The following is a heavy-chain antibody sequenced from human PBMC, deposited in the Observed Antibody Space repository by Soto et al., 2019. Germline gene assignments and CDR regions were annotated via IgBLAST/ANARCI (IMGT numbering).Heavy chain of an antibody. Sequence: GESLKISCKGSGYSFTSYWISWVRQMPGKGLEWMGRIDPSDSYTNYSPSFQGHVTISADKSISTAYLQWSSLKASDTAMYYCASHPAGSPSYYYGMDVWGQGTTVTVSS. V-gene: IGHV5-10-1*01. CDR2: IDPSDSYT. D-gene: IGHD6-13*01. CDR1: GYSFTSYW. CDR3: ASHPAGSPSYYYGMDV. J-gene: IGHJ6*02.